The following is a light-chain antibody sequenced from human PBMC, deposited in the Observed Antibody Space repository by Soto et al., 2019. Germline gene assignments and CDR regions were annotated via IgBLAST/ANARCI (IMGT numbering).Light chain of an antibody. CDR3: QQYYNLPPWT. Sequence: DIQMTQSPSSLSASVGDRVTITCQASQDISKYLNWYQQKPGKAPKLLIYDASNLETGVPSRFSRSGSGTEFSSLISSLQPEDSATYYWQQYYNLPPWTFGQGTKVEIK. J-gene: IGKJ1*01. CDR2: DAS. V-gene: IGKV1-33*01. CDR1: QDISKY.